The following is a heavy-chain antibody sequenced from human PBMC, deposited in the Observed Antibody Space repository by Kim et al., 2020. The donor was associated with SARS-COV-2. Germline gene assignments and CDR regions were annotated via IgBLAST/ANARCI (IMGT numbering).Heavy chain of an antibody. CDR1: GGSISSYY. CDR3: ARGNWNYVYFDY. D-gene: IGHD1-7*01. CDR2: IYYSGST. J-gene: IGHJ4*02. V-gene: IGHV4-59*13. Sequence: SETLSLTCTVSGGSISSYYWSWIRQPPGKGLEWIGYIYYSGSTNYNPSLKSRVTISVDTSKNQFSLKLSSVTAADTAVYYCARGNWNYVYFDYWGQGTLVTVSS.